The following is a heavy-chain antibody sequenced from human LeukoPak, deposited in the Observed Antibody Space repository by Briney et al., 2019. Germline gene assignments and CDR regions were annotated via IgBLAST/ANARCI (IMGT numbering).Heavy chain of an antibody. CDR1: GDSISSYY. J-gene: IGHJ4*02. CDR3: ARDRSSENYRYFDY. CDR2: IYYSGST. D-gene: IGHD1-7*01. V-gene: IGHV4-59*01. Sequence: SETLSLTCTVSGDSISSYYWNWIRQPPGKGLEWIGYIYYSGSTNYNPSLKSRVTISVDTSKNQFSLKLSSVTAADTAVYYCARDRSSENYRYFDYWGQGTLVTVSS.